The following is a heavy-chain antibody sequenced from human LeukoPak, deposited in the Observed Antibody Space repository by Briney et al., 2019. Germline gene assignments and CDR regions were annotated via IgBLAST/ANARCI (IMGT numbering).Heavy chain of an antibody. Sequence: PSETLSLTCAVYGGSFSGYYWSWIRQPPGKGLEWIGYIYYSGSTNYNPSLKSRVTISVDTSKDQFSLKLSSVTAADTAVYYCASSTVVTPAYFDYWGQGTLVTVSS. CDR3: ASSTVVTPAYFDY. CDR1: GGSFSGYY. CDR2: IYYSGST. D-gene: IGHD4-23*01. J-gene: IGHJ4*02. V-gene: IGHV4-59*08.